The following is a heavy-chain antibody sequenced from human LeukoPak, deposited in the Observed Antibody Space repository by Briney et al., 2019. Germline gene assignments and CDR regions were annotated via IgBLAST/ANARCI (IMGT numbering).Heavy chain of an antibody. Sequence: KYGESLKISCKGSGHSFTSYWIGWVRQMPGKGLEWMGIIYPGDSDTRYSPSFQGQVTISADKSISTAYLQWSSLKASGTAMYYCARRTIAAAGNNWFDPWGQGTLVTVSS. CDR1: GHSFTSYW. J-gene: IGHJ5*02. V-gene: IGHV5-51*01. CDR2: IYPGDSDT. CDR3: ARRTIAAAGNNWFDP. D-gene: IGHD6-13*01.